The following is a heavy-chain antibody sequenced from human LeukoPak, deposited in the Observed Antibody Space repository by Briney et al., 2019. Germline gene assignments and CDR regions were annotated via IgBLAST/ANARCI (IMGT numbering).Heavy chain of an antibody. CDR2: IIPIFGTA. V-gene: IGHV1-69*01. J-gene: IGHJ5*02. CDR1: GGTFSSYA. Sequence: GSSVKVSCKASGGTFSSYAISWVRQAPGQGLEWMGGIIPIFGTANYAQKFQGRVTITADESTSTAYMELSSLRSEDTAVYYCARDDGEGPRITIFGVAPRWFDPWGQGTLVTVSS. CDR3: ARDDGEGPRITIFGVAPRWFDP. D-gene: IGHD3-3*01.